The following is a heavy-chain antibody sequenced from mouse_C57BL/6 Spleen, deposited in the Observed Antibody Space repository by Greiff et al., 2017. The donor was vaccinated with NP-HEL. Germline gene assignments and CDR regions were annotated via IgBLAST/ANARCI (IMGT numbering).Heavy chain of an antibody. V-gene: IGHV1-50*01. Sequence: QVQLKQPGAELVKPGASVKLSCKASGYTFTSYWMQWVKQRPGQGLEWIGEIDPSDSYTNYNQKFKGKATLTVDTSSSTAYMQLSSLTSEDSAVYYCARGSDAMDYWGQGTSVTVSS. J-gene: IGHJ4*01. CDR2: IDPSDSYT. CDR3: ARGSDAMDY. CDR1: GYTFTSYW.